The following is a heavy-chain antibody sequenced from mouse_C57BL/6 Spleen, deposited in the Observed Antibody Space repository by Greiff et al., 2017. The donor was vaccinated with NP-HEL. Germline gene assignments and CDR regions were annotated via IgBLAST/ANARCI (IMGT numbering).Heavy chain of an antibody. CDR1: GYTFTNYG. CDR3: AREDGYRSWFAC. Sequence: QVQLQQPGTELVKPGASVKLSCKASGYTFTNYGMHWVKQRPGQGLEGMGNINHSNGGTNYNEKFKSKATLTVDKSSSTAYMQLSSLTSEDSAVYYCAREDGYRSWFACWGQGTLVTVSA. CDR2: INHSNGGT. D-gene: IGHD2-3*01. J-gene: IGHJ3*01. V-gene: IGHV1-53*01.